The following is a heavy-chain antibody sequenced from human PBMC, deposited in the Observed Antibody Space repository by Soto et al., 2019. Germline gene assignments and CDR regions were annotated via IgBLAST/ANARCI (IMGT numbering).Heavy chain of an antibody. V-gene: IGHV5-51*01. J-gene: IGHJ3*02. CDR3: AIQQSYMATINNYAFHI. CDR1: GYNFKTYW. CDR2: IYPGDSDT. D-gene: IGHD5-12*01. Sequence: GESLKISCKGFGYNFKTYWIAWVRQMPGQGLEWMGIIYPGDSDTTYSPSFQGQVTISVDRTISTAYLQLSSLKASDTAMYYCAIQQSYMATINNYAFHIWGQGTMVT.